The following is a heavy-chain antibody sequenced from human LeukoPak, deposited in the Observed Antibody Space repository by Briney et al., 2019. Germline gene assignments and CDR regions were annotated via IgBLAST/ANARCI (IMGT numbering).Heavy chain of an antibody. CDR2: IYYSGST. V-gene: IGHV4-59*12. D-gene: IGHD3-16*02. J-gene: IGHJ3*02. Sequence: SETLSLTCTVSGGSISTYFWSWIRQPPGKGLEWIGYIYYSGSTNYNPSLKSRVTISLDTSKNQFSLKLSSVTAADTAVYYCARDPGPFYDYVWGSYRHDAFDIWGQGTMVTVSS. CDR1: GGSISTYF. CDR3: ARDPGPFYDYVWGSYRHDAFDI.